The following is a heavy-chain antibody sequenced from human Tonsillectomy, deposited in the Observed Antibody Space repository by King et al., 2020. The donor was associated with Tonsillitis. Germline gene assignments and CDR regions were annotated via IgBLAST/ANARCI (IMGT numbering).Heavy chain of an antibody. V-gene: IGHV3-53*01. CDR1: GFTVSSNY. D-gene: IGHD6-6*01. CDR2: IRSSGTT. Sequence: VQLVESGGGLIQPGGSLRLSCAASGFTVSSNYMTWVRQAPGKGLEWVSVIRSSGTTYYSDSVKGRFTIPKDNSRNTLYLQMDSLTAEDTAVYYCGASISNVVSWGQGTLVTVSS. J-gene: IGHJ4*02. CDR3: GASISNVVS.